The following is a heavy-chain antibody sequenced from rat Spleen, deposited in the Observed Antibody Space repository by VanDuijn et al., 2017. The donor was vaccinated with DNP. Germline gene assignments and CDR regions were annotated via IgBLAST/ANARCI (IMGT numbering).Heavy chain of an antibody. CDR2: IIYDGGST. CDR1: GFTFSNYY. D-gene: IGHD1-6*01. V-gene: IGHV5-7*01. J-gene: IGHJ2*01. CDR3: ARLYTTDYYYVDYFDY. Sequence: EVQLVESGGGLVQPGRSLKLSCAASGFTFSNYYMAWVRQAPKKGLEWVATIIYDGGSTYYGDSVKGRFAISRDNAKSTLYLQMNSLRSEDMATYYCARLYTTDYYYVDYFDYWGQGVMVTVSS.